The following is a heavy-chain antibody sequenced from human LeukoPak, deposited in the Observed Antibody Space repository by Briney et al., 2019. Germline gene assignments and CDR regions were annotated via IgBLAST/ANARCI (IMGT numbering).Heavy chain of an antibody. CDR2: ISPDDSDT. D-gene: IGHD1-26*01. Sequence: GESLKISCTGSEYNFASYWIGWVRQMPGKGLESIGIISPDDSDTRYRPSFQGQVAISADKSISTAYRQWSSLKASDTAMYYCARGVVGSYWDLDHWGQGTLVTVSS. CDR1: EYNFASYW. V-gene: IGHV5-51*01. CDR3: ARGVVGSYWDLDH. J-gene: IGHJ4*02.